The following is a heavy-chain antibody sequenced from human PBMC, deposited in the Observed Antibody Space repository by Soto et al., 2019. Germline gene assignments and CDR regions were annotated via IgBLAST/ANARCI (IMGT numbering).Heavy chain of an antibody. CDR1: GGSISSYY. CDR2: IYNSGST. D-gene: IGHD2-15*01. J-gene: IGHJ4*02. V-gene: IGHV4-59*01. Sequence: QVQLQESGPGLVKPSETLSLTCTVSGGSISSYYWSWIRQPPGKGLEWIGYIYNSGSTNYNPSLKSRVTITVDTSKNQFSLKLRSVPAADTAVYYCARAPSPYCSGGSCYSYYFDYWGQGTLVTVSS. CDR3: ARAPSPYCSGGSCYSYYFDY.